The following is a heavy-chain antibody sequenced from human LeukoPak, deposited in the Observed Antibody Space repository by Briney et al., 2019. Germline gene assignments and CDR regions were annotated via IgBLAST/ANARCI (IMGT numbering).Heavy chain of an antibody. J-gene: IGHJ3*02. CDR2: IKQDGSAK. CDR3: ARDSRPRGI. D-gene: IGHD3-10*01. Sequence: GGTLRLSCAASGFTFSSYWMSWVRQAPGKGLEGVANIKQDGSAKYYVNPVKGRFTIARDNTKNSLYLQMSSLRAEDTAVYYCARDSRPRGIWGQGTMVTVSS. CDR1: GFTFSSYW. V-gene: IGHV3-7*01.